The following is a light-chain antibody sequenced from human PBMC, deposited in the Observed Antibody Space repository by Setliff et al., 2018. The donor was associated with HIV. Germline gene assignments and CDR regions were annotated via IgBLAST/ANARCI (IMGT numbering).Light chain of an antibody. J-gene: IGLJ1*01. CDR2: EVS. Sequence: QSALTQPASVSGSPGQSITISCTGTSSDVGGYKLVSWYQQYPGKAPKLLISEVSQRPSGVSSRVSASKSGNTASLTISGLQPEDEADYYCSSYAGRSNSFSVVGTGTKV. CDR1: SSDVGGYKL. V-gene: IGLV2-23*02. CDR3: SSYAGRSNSFSV.